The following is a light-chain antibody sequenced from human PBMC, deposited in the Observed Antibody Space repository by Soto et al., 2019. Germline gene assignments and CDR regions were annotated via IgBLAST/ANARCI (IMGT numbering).Light chain of an antibody. CDR3: QERQNWRALS. Sequence: VLPQSPATLSLSPGERATLSCRATPSVNTSLAWYQQRPGQTPRLLIHDSSNTASGIPARFSGPGSWIDVTITSSSVEPADFAVYYCQERQNWRALSFGGGSVVEVK. J-gene: IGKJ4*01. CDR1: PSVNTS. V-gene: IGKV3-11*01. CDR2: DSS.